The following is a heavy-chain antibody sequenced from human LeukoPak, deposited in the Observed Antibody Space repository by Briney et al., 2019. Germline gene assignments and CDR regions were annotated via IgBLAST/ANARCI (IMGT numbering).Heavy chain of an antibody. CDR3: AKDHRTGTTYGVGDY. V-gene: IGHV3-30*18. CDR2: ISYDGSNK. CDR1: GFTFSSYG. J-gene: IGHJ4*02. D-gene: IGHD1-7*01. Sequence: PGGSLRLSCAASGFTFSSYGMHWVRQAPGKGLEWVAVISYDGSNKYYADSVKGRFTISRDNSKNTLYLQMNSLRAEDTAVYYCAKDHRTGTTYGVGDYWGQGTLVTVSS.